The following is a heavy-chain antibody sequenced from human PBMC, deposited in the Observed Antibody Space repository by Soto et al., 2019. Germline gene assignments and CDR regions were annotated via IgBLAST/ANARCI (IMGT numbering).Heavy chain of an antibody. J-gene: IGHJ4*02. Sequence: SETLSLTCTVSGGSISGYYWSWIRQPPGKGLEWIGYIYYSGSTNYNPSLKSRVTISVDTSKNQFSLKLSSVTAADTAVYYCARDDFGGVIVWGQGTLVTVSS. CDR2: IYYSGST. CDR3: ARDDFGGVIV. D-gene: IGHD3-16*02. CDR1: GGSISGYY. V-gene: IGHV4-59*01.